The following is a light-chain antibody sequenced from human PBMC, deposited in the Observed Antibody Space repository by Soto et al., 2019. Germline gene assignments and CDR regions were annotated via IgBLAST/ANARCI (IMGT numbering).Light chain of an antibody. CDR3: QQSYSNPFT. CDR1: QSISNF. J-gene: IGKJ3*01. V-gene: IGKV1-39*01. CDR2: AAS. Sequence: DLQVTQSPSSLSASVGDRVTITCRASQSISNFLNWYQQKPGESPKLLIFAASSLQIGVPSRFSGSGSGTDFTLAITSLQPEDFATYYCQQSYSNPFTFGPGTKVDI.